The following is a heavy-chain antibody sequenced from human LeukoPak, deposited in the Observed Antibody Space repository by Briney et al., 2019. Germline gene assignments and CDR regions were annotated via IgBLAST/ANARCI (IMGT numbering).Heavy chain of an antibody. V-gene: IGHV4-39*02. CDR1: GGSISSSSYY. CDR3: AREALVPAAMHLKWFDP. J-gene: IGHJ5*02. CDR2: IFYSGST. Sequence: PSEALSLTCTVSGGSISSSSYYWGWIRQPPGKGLEWIGTIFYSGSTYYNPSLKSRVTISVDTSKNQFSLKLTSVTAAETAGYACAREALVPAAMHLKWFDPGGEGTLVTVSS. D-gene: IGHD2-2*01.